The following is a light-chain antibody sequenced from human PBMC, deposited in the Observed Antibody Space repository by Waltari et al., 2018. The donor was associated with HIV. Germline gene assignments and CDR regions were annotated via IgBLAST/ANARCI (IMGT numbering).Light chain of an antibody. CDR1: QSITYF. Sequence: DIQMTQSPSPLSASVGDTVVISCRASQSITYFLNWYQLKPGKAPALLISGASSWQSGVPSRFVGSGSGTDFTLTIKNLQPGDFATYYCQQSDSFPYTFGPGTKLDI. CDR3: QQSDSFPYT. V-gene: IGKV1-39*01. J-gene: IGKJ2*01. CDR2: GAS.